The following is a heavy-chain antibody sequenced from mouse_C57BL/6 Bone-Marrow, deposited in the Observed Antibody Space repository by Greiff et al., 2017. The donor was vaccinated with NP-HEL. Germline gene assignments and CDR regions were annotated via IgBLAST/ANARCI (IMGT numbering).Heavy chain of an antibody. CDR2: ISNGGGST. J-gene: IGHJ4*01. D-gene: IGHD2-10*01. V-gene: IGHV5-12*01. CDR3: ARPPLHDYYAMDY. CDR1: GFTFSDYY. Sequence: EVKLVESGGGLVQPGGSLKLSCAASGFTFSDYYMYWVRQTPGKRLEWVAYISNGGGSTYYPDTVKGRFTISRDNAKNTLYLQMSRLKSEDTAMYYCARPPLHDYYAMDYWGQGTSVTVSS.